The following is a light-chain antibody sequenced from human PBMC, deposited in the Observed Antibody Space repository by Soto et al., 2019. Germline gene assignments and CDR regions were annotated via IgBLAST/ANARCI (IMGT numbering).Light chain of an antibody. J-gene: IGKJ2*01. CDR1: QSVRSY. CDR3: QQRSNFMYT. V-gene: IGKV3-11*01. CDR2: DAS. Sequence: EIVLTQSPATLSLSPGERVTLSCRASQSVRSYLAWYQQQPGQAPRLLIYDASNRATGIPARFSGSGSGTDFTLTISSLEPEDFAVNYCQQRSNFMYTFGQGTKLEIK.